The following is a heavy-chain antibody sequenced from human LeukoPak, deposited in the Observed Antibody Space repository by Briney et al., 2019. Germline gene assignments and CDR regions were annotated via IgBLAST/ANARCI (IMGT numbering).Heavy chain of an antibody. CDR2: IYYSGST. CDR3: ARDGSYDYVFDI. J-gene: IGHJ3*02. Sequence: SETLSLTCTVSGGSISSYYWSWIRQPPGKGLEWIGYIYYSGSTNYNPSLKSRVTISVDTSKNQFSLKLSSVTAADTAVYYCARDGSYDYVFDIWGQGTMVTVPS. D-gene: IGHD3-16*01. V-gene: IGHV4-59*01. CDR1: GGSISSYY.